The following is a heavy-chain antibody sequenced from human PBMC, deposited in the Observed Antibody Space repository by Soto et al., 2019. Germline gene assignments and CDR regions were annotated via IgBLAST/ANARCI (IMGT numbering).Heavy chain of an antibody. J-gene: IGHJ4*02. V-gene: IGHV2-5*01. D-gene: IGHD3-22*01. CDR3: AHGILNRSGYFDYVAF. CDR1: GFSFRSSNEV. Sequence: ITLKESGPTVLKPTQTLTLTCTFSGFSFRSSNEVVGWIRQPPGKHLEWLALILWKDDKRYSPSLKSRLTTTKDTAKRLVVLTMTDMGPVDTATYYCAHGILNRSGYFDYVAFWGQGSLVTVSS. CDR2: ILWKDDK.